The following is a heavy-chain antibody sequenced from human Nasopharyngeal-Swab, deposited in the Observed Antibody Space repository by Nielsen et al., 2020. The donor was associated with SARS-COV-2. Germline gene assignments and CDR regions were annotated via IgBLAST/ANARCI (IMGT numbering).Heavy chain of an antibody. J-gene: IGHJ4*02. V-gene: IGHV1-69*10. CDR1: GGTFSSYA. CDR2: IIPILGIA. D-gene: IGHD5-12*01. CDR3: ARGGYSGYEYYFDY. Sequence: SVKVSCKASGGTFSSYAISWVRQAPGQGLEWMGGIIPILGIANYAQKFQGRVTITADKSTSTAYMELSSLRSEDTAVYYCARGGYSGYEYYFDYWGQGTLVTVSS.